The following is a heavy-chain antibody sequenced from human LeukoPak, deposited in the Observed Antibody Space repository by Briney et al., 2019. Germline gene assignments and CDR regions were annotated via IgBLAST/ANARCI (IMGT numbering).Heavy chain of an antibody. CDR3: ARRMVRGVRISWFDP. CDR1: GGSISSSSYY. V-gene: IGHV4-39*07. CDR2: IYYSGST. D-gene: IGHD3-10*01. J-gene: IGHJ5*02. Sequence: PSETLSLTCTVSGGSISSSSYYWGWIRQPPGKGLEWIGSIYYSGSTYYNPSLKSRVTISVDTSKNQFSLKLSSVTAADTAVYYCARRMVRGVRISWFDPWGQGTLVTVSS.